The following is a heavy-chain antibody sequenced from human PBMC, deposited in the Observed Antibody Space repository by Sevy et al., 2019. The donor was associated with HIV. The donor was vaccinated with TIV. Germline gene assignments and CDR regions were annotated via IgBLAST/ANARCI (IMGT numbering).Heavy chain of an antibody. Sequence: GGSLRLSCAASGFTFSSYAMNWVRQAPGKGLEWVSTISGSGGSTYYADSVKGRFTISRDNSKNTVYLQMNSLRAEDTAVYYCAKGSGIGYYFDYWGQGTLVTVSS. J-gene: IGHJ4*02. CDR3: AKGSGIGYYFDY. V-gene: IGHV3-23*01. D-gene: IGHD1-26*01. CDR2: ISGSGGST. CDR1: GFTFSSYA.